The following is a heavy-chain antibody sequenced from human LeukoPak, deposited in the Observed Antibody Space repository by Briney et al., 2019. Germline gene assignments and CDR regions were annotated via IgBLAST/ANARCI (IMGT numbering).Heavy chain of an antibody. J-gene: IGHJ4*02. CDR2: IYYSGST. Sequence: SETLSLTCTVSGGSISSGGYYWSWFRQHPGKGLEWIGYIYYSGSTYYNPSLKSRVTISVDTSKNQFSLKLSSVTAADTAVYYCARVREEYSSSPLDYWGQGTLVTVPS. CDR1: GGSISSGGYY. CDR3: ARVREEYSSSPLDY. D-gene: IGHD6-6*01. V-gene: IGHV4-31*03.